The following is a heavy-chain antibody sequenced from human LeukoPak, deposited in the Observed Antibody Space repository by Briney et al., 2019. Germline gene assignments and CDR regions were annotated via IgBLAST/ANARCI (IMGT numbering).Heavy chain of an antibody. V-gene: IGHV1-2*06. CDR3: ARDWSMTTLDY. J-gene: IGHJ4*02. CDR2: INPNSGGT. CDR1: GYTFIGYY. Sequence: ASLKVSCKASGYTFIGYYIHWVRQAPGQGLERMGRINPNSGGTDYAQKFQGRVTMTRDTSISTAYLEFSRLRSDDTAVYYCARDWSMTTLDYWGQGTLVTVSS. D-gene: IGHD4-17*01.